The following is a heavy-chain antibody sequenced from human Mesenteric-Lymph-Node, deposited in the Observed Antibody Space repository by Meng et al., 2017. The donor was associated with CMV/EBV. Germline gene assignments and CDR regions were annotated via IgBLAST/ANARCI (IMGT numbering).Heavy chain of an antibody. J-gene: IGHJ4*02. D-gene: IGHD2-15*01. Sequence: GGSLRLSCAASGFTFSSYAMSWVRQAPGKGLEWVSAISGSSGSTYYADSVKGRFTISRDNSKNTLYLQTNSLRAEDTAVYYCAKDSPAATWVDWGQGTLVTVSS. CDR2: ISGSSGST. V-gene: IGHV3-23*01. CDR1: GFTFSSYA. CDR3: AKDSPAATWVD.